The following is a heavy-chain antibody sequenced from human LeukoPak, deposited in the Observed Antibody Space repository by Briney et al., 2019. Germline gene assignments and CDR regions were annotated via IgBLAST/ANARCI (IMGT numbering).Heavy chain of an antibody. CDR1: GFTVIRNY. CDR2: IYRGDTT. J-gene: IGHJ4*02. CDR3: ARVGYGDYDVDY. D-gene: IGHD4-17*01. V-gene: IGHV3-53*01. Sequence: SGGSLRLSCAASGFTVIRNYMIWVRQAPGKGLEWVSLIYRGDTTYYADSVKGRFTISEDNSKNTLYLQMNSLRVEDTAVYFCARVGYGDYDVDYWGQGTLVTVSS.